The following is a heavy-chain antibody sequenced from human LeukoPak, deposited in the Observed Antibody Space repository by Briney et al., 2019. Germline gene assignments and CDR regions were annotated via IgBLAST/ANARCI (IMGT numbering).Heavy chain of an antibody. CDR3: ARHRVRGPGDDDAFDI. CDR1: GGSISSYY. J-gene: IGHJ3*02. Sequence: SETLSLTCTVSGGSISSYYWSWIRQPPGKGLEWIGEINHSGSTNYNPSLKSRVTISVDTSKNQFSLKLSSVIAADTAVYYCARHRVRGPGDDDAFDIWGQGTMVTVSS. D-gene: IGHD7-27*01. V-gene: IGHV4-34*01. CDR2: INHSGST.